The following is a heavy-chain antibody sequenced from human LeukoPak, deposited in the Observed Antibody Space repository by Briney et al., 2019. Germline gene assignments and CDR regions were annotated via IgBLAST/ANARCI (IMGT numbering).Heavy chain of an antibody. Sequence: GASLRLSCAASGFTFADYYMTWIRQAPGKGLEWVSYITTSSSYTTSADSLKGRFTISRDNAKNSLYLQMNSLRSEDTAVYYCARGHGGNVDYWGQGTLVTVSS. CDR3: ARGHGGNVDY. J-gene: IGHJ4*02. V-gene: IGHV3-11*05. D-gene: IGHD4-23*01. CDR2: ITTSSSYT. CDR1: GFTFADYY.